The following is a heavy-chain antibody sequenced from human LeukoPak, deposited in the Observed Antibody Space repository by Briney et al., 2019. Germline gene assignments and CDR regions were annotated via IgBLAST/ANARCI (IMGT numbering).Heavy chain of an antibody. CDR2: INHSGST. Sequence: SETLSLTCAVYGGSFSGYYWSWIRQPPGKGLEWIGEINHSGSTNYNPSLKSRVTISVDTSKNQFSLKLSSVTAADTAVYYCARGVWFGEDDAFDIWGQGTMVTVSS. CDR3: ARGVWFGEDDAFDI. D-gene: IGHD3-10*01. V-gene: IGHV4-34*01. CDR1: GGSFSGYY. J-gene: IGHJ3*02.